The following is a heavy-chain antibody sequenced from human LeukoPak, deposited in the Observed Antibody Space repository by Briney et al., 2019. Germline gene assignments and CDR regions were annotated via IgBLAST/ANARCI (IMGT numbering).Heavy chain of an antibody. V-gene: IGHV3-7*01. CDR2: IKYDGSEK. CDR1: GFTLSSYW. J-gene: IGHJ4*02. D-gene: IGHD6-6*01. CDR3: AREEQLGPFDY. Sequence: PGGSLRLSCAASGFTLSSYWMSWVRQAPGKGLEWVANIKYDGSEKDYVDSVKGRFTISRDNAKNSLYLQMNSLRAEDTAVYYCAREEQLGPFDYWGQGTLVTVSS.